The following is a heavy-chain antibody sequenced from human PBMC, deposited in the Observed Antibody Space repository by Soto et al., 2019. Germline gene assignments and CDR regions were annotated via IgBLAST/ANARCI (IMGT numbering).Heavy chain of an antibody. Sequence: WGSLRLSCAASGFTCSSYVMHWVRQAPGKGLEWVAVISYDGSNIYYADSVKGRFTITRDNSKNTLYLQMNSLRDEDTAVYYCAKVLIAAAATGNFFFDYWGQGALVTVSS. J-gene: IGHJ4*02. CDR2: ISYDGSNI. CDR1: GFTCSSYV. D-gene: IGHD6-25*01. V-gene: IGHV3-30*18. CDR3: AKVLIAAAATGNFFFDY.